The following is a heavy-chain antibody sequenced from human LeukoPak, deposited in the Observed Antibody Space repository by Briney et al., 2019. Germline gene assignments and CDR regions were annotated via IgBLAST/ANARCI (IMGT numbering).Heavy chain of an antibody. CDR1: GFTXXXYA. CDR3: AKDRQNCGGDCVSGPNFQH. V-gene: IGHV3-23*01. D-gene: IGHD2-21*02. J-gene: IGHJ1*01. Sequence: GFTXXXYAMXWVRQAPGKGLEWVSAISGSGGSTYYADSVKGRFTISRDNSKNTLYLQMNSLRAEDTAVYYCAKDRQNCGGDCVSGPNFQHWGQGTLVTVSS. CDR2: ISGSGGST.